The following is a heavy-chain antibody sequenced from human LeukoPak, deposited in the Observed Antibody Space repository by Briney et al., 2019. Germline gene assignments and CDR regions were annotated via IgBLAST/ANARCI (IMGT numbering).Heavy chain of an antibody. Sequence: PGGSLRLSCAASGFAFSRYSMNWVRQAPGKGLEWVSYINSGSGTFYYADSVQGRFTVSRDNDKNSLYLQMNSLRVEDTAVYYCVRDGDYDFYSGYYGGPDAFDIWGQGTTVTVSS. V-gene: IGHV3-48*01. J-gene: IGHJ3*02. D-gene: IGHD3-3*01. CDR1: GFAFSRYS. CDR2: INSGSGTF. CDR3: VRDGDYDFYSGYYGGPDAFDI.